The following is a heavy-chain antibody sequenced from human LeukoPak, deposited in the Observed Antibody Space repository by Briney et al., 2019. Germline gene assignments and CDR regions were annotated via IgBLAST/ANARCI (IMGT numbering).Heavy chain of an antibody. CDR1: GGSFSGHY. V-gene: IGHV4-34*01. CDR2: IDHSGNT. Sequence: SETLSLTCAVSGGSFSGHYWSWIRQSPGEGLEWIGEIDHSGNTNYNPSLKGRLTISVDTSKNQFSLRLNSVTAADTAVYYCARINGGIWGQGTLVTVSS. D-gene: IGHD3-3*02. CDR3: ARINGGI. J-gene: IGHJ4*02.